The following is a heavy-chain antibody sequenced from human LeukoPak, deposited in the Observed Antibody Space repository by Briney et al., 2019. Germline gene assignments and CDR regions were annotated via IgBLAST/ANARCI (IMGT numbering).Heavy chain of an antibody. CDR3: ARKKRITIFGMVITPFDP. Sequence: SETLSLTCTVSGGSISNSDSYWGWIRQTPGKGLEWIGSIYYSGSTYYNPSLKSQVTISVDTSKNQFSLKLSSVTAADTAVYYCARKKRITIFGMVITPFDPWGQGTLVTVSS. CDR1: GGSISNSDSY. CDR2: IYYSGST. J-gene: IGHJ5*02. D-gene: IGHD3-3*01. V-gene: IGHV4-39*01.